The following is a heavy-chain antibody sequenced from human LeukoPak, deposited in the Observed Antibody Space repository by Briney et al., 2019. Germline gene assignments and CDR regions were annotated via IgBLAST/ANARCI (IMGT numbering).Heavy chain of an antibody. Sequence: SETLSLTCTVSGGSISSSSYYWGWIRQPPGKGLEWIGSIYYSGSTYYNPSLKSRVTISVDTSKNQFSLKLGSVTAADTAVYYCARAEGDSVYTAGFDPWGQGTLVTVSS. CDR3: ARAEGDSVYTAGFDP. V-gene: IGHV4-39*07. D-gene: IGHD2-2*02. J-gene: IGHJ5*02. CDR1: GGSISSSSYY. CDR2: IYYSGST.